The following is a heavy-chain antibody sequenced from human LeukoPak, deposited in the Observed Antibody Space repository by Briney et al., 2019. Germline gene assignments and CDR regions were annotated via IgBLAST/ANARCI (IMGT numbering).Heavy chain of an antibody. CDR1: GFTFSSYS. Sequence: GGSLTLSCAASGFTFSSYSMNWVRQAPGKGLEWVSSISSSSSYIYYADSVKGLFTISRDNAKNSLYLQMNSLRAEDTAVYYCARDHYDSSGRYWFDPWGQGTLVTVSS. V-gene: IGHV3-21*01. CDR3: ARDHYDSSGRYWFDP. CDR2: ISSSSSYI. J-gene: IGHJ5*02. D-gene: IGHD3-22*01.